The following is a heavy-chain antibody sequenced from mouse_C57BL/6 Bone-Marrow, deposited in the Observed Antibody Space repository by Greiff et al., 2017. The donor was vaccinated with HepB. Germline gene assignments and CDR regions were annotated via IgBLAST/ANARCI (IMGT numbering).Heavy chain of an antibody. CDR1: GYTFTSYG. D-gene: IGHD1-1*01. CDR3: ARGHYGSSPWFAY. Sequence: QVQLQQSGAELARPGASVKLSCKASGYTFTSYGISWVKQRTGQGLEWIGEIYPRSGNTYYNEKFKGKATLTADKSSSTAYMELRSLTSEDSAVYFCARGHYGSSPWFAYWGQGTLVTVSA. V-gene: IGHV1-81*01. J-gene: IGHJ3*01. CDR2: IYPRSGNT.